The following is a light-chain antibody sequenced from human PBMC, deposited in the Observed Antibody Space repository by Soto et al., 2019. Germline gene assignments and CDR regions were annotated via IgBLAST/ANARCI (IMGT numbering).Light chain of an antibody. J-gene: IGKJ2*01. CDR1: QSISTW. CDR2: KAS. CDR3: QQYSAYPYT. Sequence: DIQMTQSPSTLSVSVGDRVTITCRASQSISTWLAWYQQKPGKAPNHLIYKASTLQSGVPSRFSGSGSGTEFTLTISSLQPDDFATYSCQQYSAYPYTFGQGAKVEIK. V-gene: IGKV1-5*03.